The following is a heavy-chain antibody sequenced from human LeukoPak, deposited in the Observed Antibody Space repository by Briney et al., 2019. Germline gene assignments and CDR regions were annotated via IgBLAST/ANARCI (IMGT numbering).Heavy chain of an antibody. CDR3: ARADRLHGGPYLIGP. CDR2: INPNSGGT. CDR1: GYSFTDYY. V-gene: IGHV1-2*02. Sequence: ASVKVSCKTSGYSFTDYYMHWVRQAPGQGLEWMGWINPNSGGTSSAQKFQGGVTMTRDTSITTVYMEVSWLTSDDTAIYYCARADRLHGGPYLIGPWGQGTLVTVSS. D-gene: IGHD2-21*01. J-gene: IGHJ5*02.